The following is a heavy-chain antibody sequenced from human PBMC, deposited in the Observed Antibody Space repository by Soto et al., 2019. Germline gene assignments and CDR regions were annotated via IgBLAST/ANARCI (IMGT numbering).Heavy chain of an antibody. J-gene: IGHJ3*02. CDR1: GFSFSSYK. D-gene: IGHD6-19*01. Sequence: EVQLVESGGGLVNPGGSLRLSCAASGFSFSSYKMNWVRQAPGRGLEWVSCISKSSSYIYYADSVKGRLTISRDNAKNSLYLQMNGLRAEDTAVYYCARDQYSSGSYDRLGDDDALDIWGQGTMVTVSS. CDR3: ARDQYSSGSYDRLGDDDALDI. V-gene: IGHV3-21*06. CDR2: ISKSSSYI.